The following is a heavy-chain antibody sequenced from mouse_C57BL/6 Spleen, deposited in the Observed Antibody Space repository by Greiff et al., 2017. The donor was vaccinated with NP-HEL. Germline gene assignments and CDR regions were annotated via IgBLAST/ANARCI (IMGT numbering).Heavy chain of an antibody. J-gene: IGHJ4*01. Sequence: VQLQQPGAELVKPGASVKLSCKASGYTFTSYWMHWVKQRPGQGLEWIGMIHPNSGSTNYNEKFKSKATLTVDKSSSTAYMQLSSLTSEDSAVYYCAREDDYDDYYAMDYWGQGTSVTVSS. CDR3: AREDDYDDYYAMDY. V-gene: IGHV1-64*01. CDR2: IHPNSGST. CDR1: GYTFTSYW. D-gene: IGHD2-4*01.